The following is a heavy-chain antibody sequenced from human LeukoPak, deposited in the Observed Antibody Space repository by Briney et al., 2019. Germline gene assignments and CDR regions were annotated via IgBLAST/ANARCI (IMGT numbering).Heavy chain of an antibody. D-gene: IGHD2-2*01. CDR1: GFTFSSYW. CDR3: ATSLVVVQGAIDY. Sequence: GGSLRLSCAASGFTFSSYWMSWVRQAPGRGLEWVSSISSSSSYIYYADSVKGRFTISRDNAKNSLYLQMNSLRAEDTAVYYCATSLVVVQGAIDYWGQGTLVTVSS. V-gene: IGHV3-21*01. CDR2: ISSSSSYI. J-gene: IGHJ4*02.